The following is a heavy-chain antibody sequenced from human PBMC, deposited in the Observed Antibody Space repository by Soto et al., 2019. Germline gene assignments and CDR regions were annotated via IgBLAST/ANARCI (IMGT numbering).Heavy chain of an antibody. CDR3: ARDSSGNLGFDY. CDR1: GISLSTSGVG. CDR2: IYWDDDK. J-gene: IGHJ4*02. V-gene: IGHV2-5*02. D-gene: IGHD3-22*01. Sequence: QITLKESGPTLVKPTQTLTLTCTFSGISLSTSGVGVGWIRQPPGKALEWLALIYWDDDKRYSPSLKSRLTITKDTSKNQVVLTMTNKDPVDTATYYCARDSSGNLGFDYWGQGTLVTVSS.